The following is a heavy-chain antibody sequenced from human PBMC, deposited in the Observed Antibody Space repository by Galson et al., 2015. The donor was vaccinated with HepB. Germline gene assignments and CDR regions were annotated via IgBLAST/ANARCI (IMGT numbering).Heavy chain of an antibody. CDR3: AAESYDSSGYYFGVDY. J-gene: IGHJ4*02. D-gene: IGHD3-22*01. Sequence: SLKVSCKASGFTFTSSAVQWVRQARGQRLEWIGWIVVGSGNTNYAQKFQERVTITRDMSTSTAYMELSSLRSEDTAVYYCAAESYDSSGYYFGVDYWGQGTLVTVSS. CDR1: GFTFTSSA. V-gene: IGHV1-58*01. CDR2: IVVGSGNT.